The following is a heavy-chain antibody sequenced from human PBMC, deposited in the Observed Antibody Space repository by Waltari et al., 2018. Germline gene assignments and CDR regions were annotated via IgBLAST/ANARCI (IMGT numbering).Heavy chain of an antibody. CDR2: IYHSGST. J-gene: IGHJ4*02. CDR3: ARSRSGCDCPRWRYHFDS. CDR1: GYSISSGYY. V-gene: IGHV4-38-2*01. D-gene: IGHD2-21*01. Sequence: QVQLQESGPGLVKPSETLSLTCAVSGYSISSGYYWGWIRQPPGKGLEWMGSIYHSGSTSYTPSLMSRVIISVHASKSPFSLNLSSVTAPDTALYYGARSRSGCDCPRWRYHFDSWGQGPLFTVSS.